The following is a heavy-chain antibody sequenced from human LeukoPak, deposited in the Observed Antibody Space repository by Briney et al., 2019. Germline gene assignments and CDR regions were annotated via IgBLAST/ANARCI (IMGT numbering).Heavy chain of an antibody. J-gene: IGHJ4*02. CDR1: RLTFSSYS. CDR2: ISSGSSTI. CDR3: ARSGSSYDGSQSWFDY. D-gene: IGHD3-22*01. Sequence: GGSLRLSCAASRLTFSSYSMNWVRQAPGKGLEWISYISSGSSTIYYADSVKGRFTISRDNAKNSLYLHLSSLRAEDTAVYYCARSGSSYDGSQSWFDYWGQGTLVTVSS. V-gene: IGHV3-48*01.